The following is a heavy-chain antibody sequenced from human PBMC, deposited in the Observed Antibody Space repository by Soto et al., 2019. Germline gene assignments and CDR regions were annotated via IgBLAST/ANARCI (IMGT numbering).Heavy chain of an antibody. Sequence: AGRSLRLSCAASGFTFSSYAMSWVRQAPGKGLEWVSAISGSGGSTYYADSVKGRFTISRDNSKNTLYLQMNSLRAEDTAVYYCAKLDVVVVVAAKDFDYWGQGTLVTVSS. D-gene: IGHD2-15*01. V-gene: IGHV3-23*01. CDR2: ISGSGGST. J-gene: IGHJ4*02. CDR3: AKLDVVVVVAAKDFDY. CDR1: GFTFSSYA.